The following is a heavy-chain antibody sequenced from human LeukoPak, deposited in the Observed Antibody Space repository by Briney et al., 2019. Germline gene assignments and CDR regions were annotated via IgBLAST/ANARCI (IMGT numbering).Heavy chain of an antibody. Sequence: PGGSLRLSCAASGFTFSSYAMSWVRQAPGKGLEWVSAISGSGGSTYYADSVKGRFTISRDNSKNTLYLQMNSLRAEDTAVYYCAKDRYIVVVPAAINDYFDYWGQGTLVTVSS. CDR2: ISGSGGST. CDR3: AKDRYIVVVPAAINDYFDY. J-gene: IGHJ4*02. CDR1: GFTFSSYA. V-gene: IGHV3-23*01. D-gene: IGHD2-2*02.